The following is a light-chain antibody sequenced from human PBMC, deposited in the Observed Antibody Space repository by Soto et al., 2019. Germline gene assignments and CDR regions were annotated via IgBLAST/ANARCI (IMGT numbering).Light chain of an antibody. J-gene: IGLJ1*01. V-gene: IGLV2-14*01. CDR3: SSYTSSSTLV. CDR2: EVS. Sequence: QSALTQPASVSGSPGQSITISCTGTSSDVGGYNYVSWYQQHPGKAPKLMIYEVSNRPSGVSNRFSGSKSGNTASLTISGLQAEDEADYYCSSYTSSSTLVFGTGTKANVL. CDR1: SSDVGGYNY.